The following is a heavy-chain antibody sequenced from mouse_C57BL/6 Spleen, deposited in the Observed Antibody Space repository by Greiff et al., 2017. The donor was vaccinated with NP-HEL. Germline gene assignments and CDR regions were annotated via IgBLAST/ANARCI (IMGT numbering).Heavy chain of an antibody. V-gene: IGHV2-2*01. CDR2: IWRGGST. D-gene: IGHD1-1*01. Sequence: QVQLQQSGPGLVQPSQSLSITCTVSGFSLTRYGVHWVRQSPGKGLEWLGVIWRGGSTDYNAAFISRLSISKDKSKSQVFLKMNSLQADDTAIYYCARNVDYCIPCAYWGQGTLVTVSA. CDR1: GFSLTRYG. CDR3: ARNVDYCIPCAY. J-gene: IGHJ3*01.